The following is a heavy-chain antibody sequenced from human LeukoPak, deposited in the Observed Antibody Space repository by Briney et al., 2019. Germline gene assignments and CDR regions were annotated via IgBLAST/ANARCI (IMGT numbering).Heavy chain of an antibody. D-gene: IGHD5-24*01. CDR1: GFTFSGSA. V-gene: IGHV3-73*01. J-gene: IGHJ4*02. CDR2: IRSTANGYAT. Sequence: SGGSLRLSCAASGFTFSGSALHWVRQASGKGLEWVGRIRSTANGYATAYAASVKGRFTISRDNSQNTLYLQMNSLRVEDTAIYYCVKDGGRRDDYWGQGTLVTVSS. CDR3: VKDGGRRDDY.